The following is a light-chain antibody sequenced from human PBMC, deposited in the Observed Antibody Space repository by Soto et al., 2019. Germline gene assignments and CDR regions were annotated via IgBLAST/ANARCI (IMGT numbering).Light chain of an antibody. CDR1: QSVSSSY. CDR3: QQHRT. J-gene: IGKJ1*01. V-gene: IGKV3-20*01. Sequence: EIVLTQSPGTLSRSPGERGTLSCRASQSVSSSYLAWYQQKPGQAPRLLIYGASSRATGIPDRFSGSGSGTDFTLTISRLEPEDFAVYYCQQHRTFGQGTKVEIK. CDR2: GAS.